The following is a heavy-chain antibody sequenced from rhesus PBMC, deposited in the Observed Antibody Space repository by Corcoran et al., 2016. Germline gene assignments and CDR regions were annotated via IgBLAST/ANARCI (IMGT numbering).Heavy chain of an antibody. J-gene: IGHJ6*01. CDR2: ISYSGST. Sequence: QLQLQESGPGLVKPSETLSLTCAVSGYSISSGYGWSWIRQPPGKGLEWIGYISYSGSTSYNPSLKSRVTISRGTSKNQFDRKLRSVTAADTAVYYCAAGYSSGWYDYGLDSWGQGVVVTVSS. CDR1: GYSISSGYG. D-gene: IGHD6-31*01. V-gene: IGHV4-122*02. CDR3: AAGYSSGWYDYGLDS.